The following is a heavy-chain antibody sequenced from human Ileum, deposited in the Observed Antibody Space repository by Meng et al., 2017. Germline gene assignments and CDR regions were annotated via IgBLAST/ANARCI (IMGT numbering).Heavy chain of an antibody. CDR3: ARHWNWAFDY. D-gene: IGHD1-7*01. CDR1: GFTFSGYW. J-gene: IGHJ4*02. V-gene: IGHV3-7*01. Sequence: GESLKISCAASGFTFSGYWMTWARQDPGKGLEWVANIKPDGSEKYYLDSVKGRFTISRDIAKNSLYLQMNSLRAEDTALYYCARHWNWAFDYWGQGTLVTVSS. CDR2: IKPDGSEK.